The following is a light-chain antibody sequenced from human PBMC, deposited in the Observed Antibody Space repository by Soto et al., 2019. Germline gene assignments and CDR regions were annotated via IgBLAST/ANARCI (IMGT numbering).Light chain of an antibody. J-gene: IGKJ5*01. CDR2: ADS. Sequence: EIVLTPSPGTLSLSPGERVILSCRASQSVSSSHLAWYQQRPGQAPRLLIYADSNRATGIPARFSGSGSGTDFTLTISSLEPEDFSVYYCQQRYNWPITFGQGTRLEIK. CDR3: QQRYNWPIT. CDR1: QSVSSSH. V-gene: IGKV3D-20*02.